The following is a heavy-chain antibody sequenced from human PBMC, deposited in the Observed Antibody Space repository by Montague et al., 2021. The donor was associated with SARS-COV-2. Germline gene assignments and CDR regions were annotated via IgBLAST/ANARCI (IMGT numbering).Heavy chain of an antibody. D-gene: IGHD3-16*01. CDR2: IWTSGTT. CDR3: ARGAMYYGFYHPYED. V-gene: IGHV4-61*02. Sequence: TLSLTCTVSDGSINTDTYFWSWIRQPAGKGLEWIGRIWTSGTTKYNPTLKSRVTMSMDTSKKQFSLNVTSVTAADTAVYYCARGAMYYGFYHPYEDWGQGALVTVSS. CDR1: DGSINTDTYF. J-gene: IGHJ4*02.